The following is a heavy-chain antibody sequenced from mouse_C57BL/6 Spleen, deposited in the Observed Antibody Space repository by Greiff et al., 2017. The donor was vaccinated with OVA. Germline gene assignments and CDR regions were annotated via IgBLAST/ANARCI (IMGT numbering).Heavy chain of an antibody. D-gene: IGHD2-4*01. CDR3: ARVITTKGYYFDY. CDR1: GYTFTSYW. V-gene: IGHV1-69*01. J-gene: IGHJ2*01. Sequence: VQLQQPGAELVMPGASVKLSCKASGYTFTSYWMHWVKQRPGQGLEWIGEIDPSDSYTNYNQKFKGKSTLTVDKSSSTAYMQLNSLTSEDSAVYYGARVITTKGYYFDYWGQGTTLTVSS. CDR2: IDPSDSYT.